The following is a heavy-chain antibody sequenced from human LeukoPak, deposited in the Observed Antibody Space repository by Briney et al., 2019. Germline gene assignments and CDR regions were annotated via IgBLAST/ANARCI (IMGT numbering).Heavy chain of an antibody. CDR3: SRIAAAPATYYFDY. D-gene: IGHD6-13*01. Sequence: SGTLSLTCAVSGGSISSSNWWSWVRQPPGKGLEWIGEIYHSGSTNYNPSLKSRVTISVDKSKNQFSLKLSSVTAADTAVYYCSRIAAAPATYYFDYWGQGTLVTVSS. V-gene: IGHV4-4*02. CDR2: IYHSGST. J-gene: IGHJ4*02. CDR1: GGSISSSNW.